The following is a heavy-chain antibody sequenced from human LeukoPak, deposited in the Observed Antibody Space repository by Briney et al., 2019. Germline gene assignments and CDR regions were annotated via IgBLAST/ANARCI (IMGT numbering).Heavy chain of an antibody. CDR1: GYTFISYG. Sequence: ASVKVSCKASGYTFISYGISWVRQAPGQGLEWVGWIFTYNGDTKYEKKFKGRVTMTTDSSTNTVYLELRSLRSDDTAVYYCARGKEREPFDCWGHGSLVSVSS. CDR2: IFTYNGDT. J-gene: IGHJ4*01. D-gene: IGHD1-1*01. CDR3: ARGKEREPFDC. V-gene: IGHV1-18*01.